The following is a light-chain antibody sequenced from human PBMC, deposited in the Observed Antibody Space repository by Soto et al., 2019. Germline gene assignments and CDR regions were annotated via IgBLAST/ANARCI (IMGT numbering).Light chain of an antibody. CDR3: YPYSSVAHL. CDR2: WAS. V-gene: IGKV4-1*01. Sequence: DIVMTQSPDSLAVSLGERATINCKSSQSVLHSSNNKNYLAWYQQKPGQPPRLLIYWASTRESGVPDRCSGSGSATDFTRTVRRLQAEDVAVYCCYPYSSVAHLFGQGN. J-gene: IGKJ2*01. CDR1: QSVLHSSNNKNY.